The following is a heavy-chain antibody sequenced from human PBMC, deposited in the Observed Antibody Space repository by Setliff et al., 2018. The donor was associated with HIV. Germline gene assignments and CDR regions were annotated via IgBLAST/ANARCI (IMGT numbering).Heavy chain of an antibody. Sequence: GGSLRLSCAASGFTFSTYSMNWVRQAPGKGLEWVSYISSTSTTIYYADSVKGRFTTSRDNAKNSLYLQMNSLRAEDTAVYYCARILSSRGIIEAYYYAMDAWGQGTTVTVSS. CDR1: GFTFSTYS. D-gene: IGHD3-10*01. V-gene: IGHV3-48*04. CDR3: ARILSSRGIIEAYYYAMDA. J-gene: IGHJ6*02. CDR2: ISSTSTTI.